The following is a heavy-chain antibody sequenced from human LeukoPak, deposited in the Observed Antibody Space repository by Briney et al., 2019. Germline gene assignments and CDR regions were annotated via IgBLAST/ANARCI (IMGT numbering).Heavy chain of an antibody. CDR3: ARDLVYGDYYYGMDV. CDR2: IYYSGST. V-gene: IGHV4-61*01. Sequence: SETLSLTCTVSGGSVSSGSYYRSWIRQPPGKGLEWIGYIYYSGSTNYNPSLKSRVTISVDTSKNQFSLKLSSVTAADTAVYYCARDLVYGDYYYGMDVWGQGTTVTVSS. CDR1: GGSVSSGSYY. J-gene: IGHJ6*02. D-gene: IGHD4-17*01.